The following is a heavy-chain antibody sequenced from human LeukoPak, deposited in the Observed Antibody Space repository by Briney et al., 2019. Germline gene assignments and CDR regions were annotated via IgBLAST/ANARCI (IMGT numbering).Heavy chain of an antibody. Sequence: SETLSLTCAVYGGSFSGYYWSWIRQHPGKGLEWIGYIYYSGSTYYNPSLKSRVTISVDTSKNQFSLKLSSVTAADTAVYYCARGEATYYYDSSGSDAFDIWGQGTMVTVSS. CDR2: IYYSGST. CDR1: GGSFSGYY. V-gene: IGHV4-31*11. D-gene: IGHD3-22*01. J-gene: IGHJ3*02. CDR3: ARGEATYYYDSSGSDAFDI.